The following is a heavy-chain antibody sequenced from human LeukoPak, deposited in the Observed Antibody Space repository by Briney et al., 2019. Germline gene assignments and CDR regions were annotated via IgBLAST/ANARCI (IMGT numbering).Heavy chain of an antibody. J-gene: IGHJ4*02. D-gene: IGHD1-26*01. CDR2: IYYSGST. Sequence: SETLSLTCTVSGGSISSNNYYWGWIRQPPGKGLEWIASIYYSGSTYYNPSLKSRVTISIDASKNQFSLRLSSVTAADTAVYYCTRGGELMNFWGQGTLVTVSS. V-gene: IGHV4-39*07. CDR1: GGSISSNNYY. CDR3: TRGGELMNF.